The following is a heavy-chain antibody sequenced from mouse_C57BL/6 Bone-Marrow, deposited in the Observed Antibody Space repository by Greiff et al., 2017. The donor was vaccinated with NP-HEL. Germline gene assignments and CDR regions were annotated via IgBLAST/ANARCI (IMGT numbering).Heavy chain of an antibody. CDR2: ISSGGSYT. CDR3: ARQYDFRYWYFDV. J-gene: IGHJ1*03. D-gene: IGHD2-4*01. Sequence: EVQLVESGGDLVKPGGSLKLSCAASGFTFSSYGMSWVRQTPDKRLEWVATISSGGSYTYYPDSVKGRFTISRDNAKNTLYLQMSNLKSEDTAMYYCARQYDFRYWYFDVWGTGATVTVSS. V-gene: IGHV5-6*01. CDR1: GFTFSSYG.